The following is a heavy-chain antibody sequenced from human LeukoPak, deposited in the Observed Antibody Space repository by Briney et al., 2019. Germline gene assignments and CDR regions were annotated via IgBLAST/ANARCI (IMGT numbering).Heavy chain of an antibody. V-gene: IGHV3-48*01. D-gene: IGHD3-16*01. CDR3: VRDQGGAVSY. CDR2: ISSLSGTI. J-gene: IGHJ4*02. CDR1: GFTFSSYG. Sequence: GGSLRLSCAGSGFTFSSYGMHWVRQAPGKGLEWVSYISSLSGTIYYADSVKGRFIISRDNAQNSLFLQMNSLRAEDTAVYYCVRDQGGAVSYWGQGTLVTVSS.